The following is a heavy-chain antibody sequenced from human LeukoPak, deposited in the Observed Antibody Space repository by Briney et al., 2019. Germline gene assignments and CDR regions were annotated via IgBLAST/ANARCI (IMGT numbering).Heavy chain of an antibody. Sequence: DSVKGRFTISRDNSKNTLYLQMNSLRAEDTAVYYCASPPGYSSSWYWFDPWGQGTLVTVSS. CDR3: ASPPGYSSSWYWFDP. D-gene: IGHD6-13*01. J-gene: IGHJ5*02. V-gene: IGHV3-30*01.